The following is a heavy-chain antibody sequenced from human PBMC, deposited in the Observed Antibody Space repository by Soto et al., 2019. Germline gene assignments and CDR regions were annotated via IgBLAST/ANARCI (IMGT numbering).Heavy chain of an antibody. J-gene: IGHJ6*02. V-gene: IGHV1-18*01. CDR3: ARLTSDITIFGVVIGEYYYYYGMDV. Sequence: VASVKVSCKASGYTFTSYGISWVRQAPGQGLEWMGWISAYNGNTNYAQKLQGRVTMTTDTSTSTAHMELRSLRSDDTAVYYCARLTSDITIFGVVIGEYYYYYGMDVWGQGTTVTVSS. CDR2: ISAYNGNT. D-gene: IGHD3-3*01. CDR1: GYTFTSYG.